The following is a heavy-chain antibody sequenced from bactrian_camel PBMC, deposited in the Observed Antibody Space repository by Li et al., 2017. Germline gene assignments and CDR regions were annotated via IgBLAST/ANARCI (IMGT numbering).Heavy chain of an antibody. J-gene: IGHJ4*01. CDR2: AGDDDVT. CDR1: GFSQRRRYC. CDR3: ATDRGAFSR. Sequence: HVQLVESGGSSVQAGGALRLSCVASGFSQRRRYCMAWFRQAPGKEREGVAAAGDDDVTSYTDSVKGRFTISKDNAKNAVYLQMNSLKTEDSAVYYCATDRGAFSRRGQGTQVTVS. V-gene: IGHV3S26*01. D-gene: IGHD7*01.